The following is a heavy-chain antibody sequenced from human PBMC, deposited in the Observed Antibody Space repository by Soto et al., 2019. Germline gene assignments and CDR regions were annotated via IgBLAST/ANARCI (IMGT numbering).Heavy chain of an antibody. CDR3: ARDALGVVVPDAIFDYYGMDV. CDR1: GGSISSYY. D-gene: IGHD2-2*02. J-gene: IGHJ6*02. CDR2: IYTSGST. Sequence: SETLSLTCTVSGGSISSYYWSWIRQPAGKGLEWIGRIYTSGSTNYNPSLKSRVTMSVDTSKNQFSLKLSSVTAADTAVYYCARDALGVVVPDAIFDYYGMDVWGQGTTVTVSS. V-gene: IGHV4-4*07.